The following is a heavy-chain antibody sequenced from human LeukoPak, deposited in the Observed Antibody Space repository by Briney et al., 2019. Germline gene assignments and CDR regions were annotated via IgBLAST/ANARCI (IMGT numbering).Heavy chain of an antibody. CDR1: GFTFSSYG. CDR3: AKDLPIYGDYKGDAFDI. V-gene: IGHV3-30*18. J-gene: IGHJ3*02. CDR2: ISYDGSNK. D-gene: IGHD4-17*01. Sequence: GGSLRLSCAASGFTFSSYGMHWVRQAPGKGLEWVAVISYDGSNKYYADSVKGRFTISRDNSKNTLYLQMNSLRAEDTAVYYCAKDLPIYGDYKGDAFDIWGQGTMVTVSS.